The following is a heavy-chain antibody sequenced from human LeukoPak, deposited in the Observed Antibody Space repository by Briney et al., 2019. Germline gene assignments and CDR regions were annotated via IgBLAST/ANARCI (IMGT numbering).Heavy chain of an antibody. V-gene: IGHV3-30*04. Sequence: PGGSLRLSCAASGFAFSSYAMHCVRQAPGKRLECVAVISYDGSNKYYADSVKGRFTISRDNAKNSLYLQMNSLRAEDTAVYYCARVYCSGGSCYSARLPDYWGQGTLVTVSS. J-gene: IGHJ4*02. CDR1: GFAFSSYA. D-gene: IGHD2-15*01. CDR3: ARVYCSGGSCYSARLPDY. CDR2: ISYDGSNK.